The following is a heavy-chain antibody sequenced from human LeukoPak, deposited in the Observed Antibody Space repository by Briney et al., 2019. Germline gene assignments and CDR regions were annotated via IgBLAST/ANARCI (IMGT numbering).Heavy chain of an antibody. D-gene: IGHD5-18*01. Sequence: PSETLSLTCTVSGGSIGSYYWSWIRQPPGKGLEWIGYIYYSGSTNYNPSLKSRVTISVDTSKNQFSLKLSSVTAADTAVYYCARFGGYSYGSAADYWGQGTLVTVSS. V-gene: IGHV4-59*01. CDR2: IYYSGST. J-gene: IGHJ4*02. CDR3: ARFGGYSYGSAADY. CDR1: GGSIGSYY.